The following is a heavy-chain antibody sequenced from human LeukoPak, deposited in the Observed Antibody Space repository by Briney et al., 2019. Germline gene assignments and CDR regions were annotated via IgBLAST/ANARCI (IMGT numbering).Heavy chain of an antibody. V-gene: IGHV1-18*01. Sequence: ASVKVTFKGTGYTFTSYRISWVRQAPGKGLEWMGIISSYNGNTNYAQKLQGRVTMTTDTSTSTAYMQLRSLRSDDTAVYYCARDHYCCSTSCYYYGMDLWGQGTTVTVSS. CDR3: ARDHYCCSTSCYYYGMDL. CDR1: GYTFTSYR. D-gene: IGHD2-2*01. CDR2: ISSYNGNT. J-gene: IGHJ6*02.